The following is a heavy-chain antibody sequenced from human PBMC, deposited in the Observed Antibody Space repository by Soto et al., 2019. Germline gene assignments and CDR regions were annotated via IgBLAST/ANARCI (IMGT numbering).Heavy chain of an antibody. D-gene: IGHD2-15*01. CDR2: IIPIFGTA. V-gene: IGHV1-69*13. Sequence: SVKVSCKASGGTFSSYAISWVRQAPGQGLEWVGGIIPIFGTANYAQKFQGRVTITADESTSTAYMELSSLRSEDTAVYYCARGVAHPSYYYYGMDVWGQGTTVTVSS. CDR1: GGTFSSYA. J-gene: IGHJ6*02. CDR3: ARGVAHPSYYYYGMDV.